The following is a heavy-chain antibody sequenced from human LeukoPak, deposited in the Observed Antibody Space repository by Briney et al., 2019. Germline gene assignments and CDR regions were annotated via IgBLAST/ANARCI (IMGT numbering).Heavy chain of an antibody. CDR2: IWHDGSNK. D-gene: IGHD5-12*01. CDR1: GFTFSSYG. J-gene: IGHJ6*02. V-gene: IGHV3-33*01. CDR3: ARDLGANSGYDYPRYYYGMDV. Sequence: PGRSLRLSCAASGFTFSSYGMHWVRQAPGKGLEWVAVIWHDGSNKYYADSVKGRFTISRDNSKNTLYLQMNSLRAEDTAVYYCARDLGANSGYDYPRYYYGMDVWGQGTTVTVSS.